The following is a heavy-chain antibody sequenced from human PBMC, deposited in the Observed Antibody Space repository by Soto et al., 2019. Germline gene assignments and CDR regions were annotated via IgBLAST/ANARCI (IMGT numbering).Heavy chain of an antibody. J-gene: IGHJ4*02. CDR1: GGSISSGDYY. D-gene: IGHD5-18*01. CDR3: ARVPQIGYSYGSDY. V-gene: IGHV4-30-4*01. Sequence: PSETLSLTCTVSGGSISSGDYYWSWIRQPPGKGLEWIGYIYYSGSTYYNPSLKSRVTISVDTSKNQFSLKLSSVTAADTAVYYCARVPQIGYSYGSDYWGQGTLVTVSS. CDR2: IYYSGST.